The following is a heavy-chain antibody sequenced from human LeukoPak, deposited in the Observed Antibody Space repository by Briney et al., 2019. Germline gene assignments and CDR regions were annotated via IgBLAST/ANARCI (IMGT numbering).Heavy chain of an antibody. CDR3: ARDPRYFPSGTYYNGYFPFTYYYYYMDL. Sequence: SETLSLTCTVSGGSISSSSYYWSWIRQPPGKGLEWIGEINHSGRTNYNPSFKSRVTISVDTSKNQFSLKLSSVPAADPAVYYCARDPRYFPSGTYYNGYFPFTYYYYYMDLWGKGTTVTVSS. CDR1: GGSISSSSYY. V-gene: IGHV4-39*07. CDR2: INHSGRT. D-gene: IGHD3-10*01. J-gene: IGHJ6*03.